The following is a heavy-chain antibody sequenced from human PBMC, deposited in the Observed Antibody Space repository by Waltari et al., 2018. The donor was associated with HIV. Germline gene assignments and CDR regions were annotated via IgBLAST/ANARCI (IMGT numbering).Heavy chain of an antibody. CDR1: GFIFSNSW. CDR2: INQDGSEK. D-gene: IGHD3-16*02. Sequence: EVQLVESGGGLVQPGGSLRLSCAASGFIFSNSWLNWVRQAPGKGLEGVANINQDGSEKYYLDSVKGRFTISRDNAKNSLYLQMNNLRAEDTAVYYCAGEMPTIIGDAFDIWGQGTMVTISS. V-gene: IGHV3-7*01. J-gene: IGHJ3*02. CDR3: AGEMPTIIGDAFDI.